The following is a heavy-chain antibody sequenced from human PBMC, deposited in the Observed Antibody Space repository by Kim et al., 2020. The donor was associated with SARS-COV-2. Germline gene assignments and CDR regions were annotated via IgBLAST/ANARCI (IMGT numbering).Heavy chain of an antibody. J-gene: IGHJ3*01. Sequence: GGSLRLSCAASGFIFSSYGMVWVRQAPGKGLEWVSSIGGSGTYKYYADSLRGRFTISRDNAKNSLYLQMNSLRAEDTAVLYCARIVLTSHAFDVWGQGTMVTVSS. D-gene: IGHD3-9*01. CDR3: ARIVLTSHAFDV. CDR2: IGGSGTYK. V-gene: IGHV3-21*01. CDR1: GFIFSSYG.